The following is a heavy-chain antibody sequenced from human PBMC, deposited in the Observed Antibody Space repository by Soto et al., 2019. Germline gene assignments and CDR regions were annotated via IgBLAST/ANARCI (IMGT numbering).Heavy chain of an antibody. CDR1: GFTVSGNY. Sequence: EVQLVESGGGLVQPGGSLRLSCAASGFTVSGNYVTWVRQAPGKGLEWVSVIYTDDNIYYADSVTGRFTISRDNSKNTFYRQMNRLRVEDTAVYYCATELIAKYGMDVWGQGTTVTVSS. CDR2: IYTDDNI. CDR3: ATELIAKYGMDV. D-gene: IGHD2-21*01. J-gene: IGHJ6*02. V-gene: IGHV3-53*01.